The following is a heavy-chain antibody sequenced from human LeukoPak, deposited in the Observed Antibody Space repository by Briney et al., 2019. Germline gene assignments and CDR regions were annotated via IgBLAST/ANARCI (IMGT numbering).Heavy chain of an antibody. D-gene: IGHD3-9*01. CDR1: GGSISSYY. J-gene: IGHJ3*02. CDR3: AKTYYDILTGPTDAFDI. CDR2: IYTRGST. V-gene: IGHV4-4*07. Sequence: SETLSLTCTVSGGSISSYYWSWIRQPAGKGLEWIGRIYTRGSTNYNPSLKSRVTISVDTSKNQFSLKLSSVTAADTAVYYCAKTYYDILTGPTDAFDIWGQGTMVTVSS.